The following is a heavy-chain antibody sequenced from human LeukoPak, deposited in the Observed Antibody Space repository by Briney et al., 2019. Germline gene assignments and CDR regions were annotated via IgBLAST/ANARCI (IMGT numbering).Heavy chain of an antibody. J-gene: IGHJ4*02. D-gene: IGHD2-2*02. CDR1: GFTFSDYY. V-gene: IGHV3-30-3*01. CDR2: ISYDGTNK. CDR3: ARDPLYTNSPPSYFDY. Sequence: GGSLRLSCAASGFTFSDYYMSWIRQAPGKGLEWVAIISYDGTNKDYADSVKGRFTISRDNSRNTLYLQMNSLRAEDTAVCYCARDPLYTNSPPSYFDYWGQGTLVTVSS.